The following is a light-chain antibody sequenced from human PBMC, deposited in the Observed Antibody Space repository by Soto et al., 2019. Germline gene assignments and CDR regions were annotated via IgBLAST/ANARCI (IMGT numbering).Light chain of an antibody. J-gene: IGLJ2*01. V-gene: IGLV1-51*01. CDR3: GAWDSGLTAVV. Sequence: QSALTQPPSVSAAPGQKVTISCSGSSSNIENNDVSWYQQLPGAAPKLLIYDNDKRPSGIPDRFSGSKSGTSAILAITGLQTGDEADFFCGAWDSGLTAVVFGGGTKLTVL. CDR1: SSNIENND. CDR2: DND.